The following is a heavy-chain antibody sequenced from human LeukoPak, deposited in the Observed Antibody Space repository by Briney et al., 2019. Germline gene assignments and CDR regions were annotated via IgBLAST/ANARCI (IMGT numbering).Heavy chain of an antibody. CDR1: GGSFSGYH. J-gene: IGHJ4*02. D-gene: IGHD3-10*01. CDR3: ARRDGRIIMVRGVITAAQPFDY. Sequence: SETLSLTCVVYGGSFSGYHWSWIRQPPGEGVEWIGEINHSGSTNYNPSLKSRVSISVDTSKNQFSLKLPSVTAADTAVYYCARRDGRIIMVRGVITAAQPFDYWGQGTLVTVSS. CDR2: INHSGST. V-gene: IGHV4-34*01.